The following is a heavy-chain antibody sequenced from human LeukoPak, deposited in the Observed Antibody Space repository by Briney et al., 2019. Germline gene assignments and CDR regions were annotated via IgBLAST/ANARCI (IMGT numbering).Heavy chain of an antibody. D-gene: IGHD2-15*01. Sequence: PSETLSLTCAVSGGSISSGGHSWSWIRQPPGKGLEWIGYIYRSGDTYYNPSLKSRVTISVDTSKNQFSLKLSSVTAADTAVYYCAADCSGGSCYRYGMDVWGQGTTVTVSS. J-gene: IGHJ6*02. CDR3: AADCSGGSCYRYGMDV. CDR1: GGSISSGGHS. V-gene: IGHV4-30-2*01. CDR2: IYRSGDT.